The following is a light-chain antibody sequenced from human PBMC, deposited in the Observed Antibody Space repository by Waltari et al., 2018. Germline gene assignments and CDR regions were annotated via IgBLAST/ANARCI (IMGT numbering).Light chain of an antibody. CDR1: SSDVGGHNY. CDR2: DVS. Sequence: QSTLTQPASVSGSPGQSITISCTGTSSDVGGHNYVYWYQQHPGKAPKLVIYDVSSRPSGVSNRFSGSKSGNTASLTIYGLQAEDEADYYCSSYTSSSTRVFGTGTRVTVL. CDR3: SSYTSSSTRV. V-gene: IGLV2-14*03. J-gene: IGLJ1*01.